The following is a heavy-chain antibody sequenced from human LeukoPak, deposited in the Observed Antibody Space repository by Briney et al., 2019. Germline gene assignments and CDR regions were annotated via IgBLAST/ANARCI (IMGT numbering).Heavy chain of an antibody. CDR3: ARGRRSSSWVRDIDY. V-gene: IGHV1-8*01. CDR2: MNPNSGNT. CDR1: GYTFTSYD. D-gene: IGHD6-13*01. Sequence: ASVKVSCKASGYTFTSYDINWVRQATGQGLEWMGWMNPNSGNTGYAQKFQGRVTMTRNTSISTAYMEPSSLRSEDTAVYYCARGRRSSSWVRDIDYWGQGTLVTVSS. J-gene: IGHJ4*02.